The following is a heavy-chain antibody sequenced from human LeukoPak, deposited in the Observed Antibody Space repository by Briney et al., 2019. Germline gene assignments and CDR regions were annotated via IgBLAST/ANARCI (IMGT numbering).Heavy chain of an antibody. D-gene: IGHD4-23*01. CDR2: INPNSGGT. Sequence: GASVKVSCKASGYTFTGQYIHWVRQAPGQGLEWMGWINPNSGGTNYAQKFQGRVTMTRDTSISTAYMELSRLRSDDTAVYYCARDPGDYGGNRFDYWGQGTLVTVSS. CDR1: GYTFTGQY. CDR3: ARDPGDYGGNRFDY. J-gene: IGHJ4*02. V-gene: IGHV1-2*02.